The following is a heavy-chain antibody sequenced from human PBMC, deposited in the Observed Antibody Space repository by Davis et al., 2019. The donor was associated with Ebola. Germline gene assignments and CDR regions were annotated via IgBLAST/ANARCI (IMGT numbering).Heavy chain of an antibody. Sequence: GESLKISCAASGFTFIDYYMSWIRQAPGKGLEWVSYISSSGSTKYYADSVKGRFTISRDNAKNSLYLQMNSLRGEDTAVYYCARDDILTDVLYYYYYGMDVWGQGTTVTVAS. CDR1: GFTFIDYY. V-gene: IGHV3-11*01. CDR2: ISSSGSTK. J-gene: IGHJ6*02. CDR3: ARDDILTDVLYYYYYGMDV. D-gene: IGHD3-9*01.